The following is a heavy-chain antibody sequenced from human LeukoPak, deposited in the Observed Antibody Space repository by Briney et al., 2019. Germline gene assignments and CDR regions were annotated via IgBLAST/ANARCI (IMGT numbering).Heavy chain of an antibody. CDR3: ARAHTDYDILTGYYEFDY. J-gene: IGHJ4*02. CDR2: MNPKSGNT. D-gene: IGHD3-9*01. V-gene: IGHV1-8*01. Sequence: GASVKVSCKASGYTFINYEINWVRQATGLGLEWMGWMNPKSGNTGYAQKFQGRVTMTRNTSISTAYMELSSLRSEDTAVYYCARAHTDYDILTGYYEFDYWGQGTLVTVSS. CDR1: GYTFINYE.